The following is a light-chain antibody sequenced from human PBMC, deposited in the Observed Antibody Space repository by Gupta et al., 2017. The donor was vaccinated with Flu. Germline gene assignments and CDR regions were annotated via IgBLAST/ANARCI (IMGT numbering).Light chain of an antibody. CDR3: QVSDSNSDHGV. Sequence: SYVLIQSPPVSVAPGPTATLTCAGNNIGSKRVHWYQQKPGQDPAVVVYYDSDRRSGIPERFSGSNSGNKATLTTSRVEAGDEADYYCQVSDSNSDHGVFGGGTKLSVL. V-gene: IGLV3-21*02. CDR2: YDS. J-gene: IGLJ3*02. CDR1: NIGSKR.